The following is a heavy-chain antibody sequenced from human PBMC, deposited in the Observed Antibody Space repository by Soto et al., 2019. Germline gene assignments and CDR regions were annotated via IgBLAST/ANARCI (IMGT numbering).Heavy chain of an antibody. J-gene: IGHJ4*02. V-gene: IGHV3-73*01. CDR2: IRDRAFSYAT. Sequence: EVLLVESGGGLVQPGGSLKLSCAASGFVFKDSSIHWVRQASGKGLEWVGRIRDRAFSYATAYAASVKGRFTISRDDSTNMAYLQMNSLKTEDTAIYYCTRLISAAQDYWGQGTLVTVSS. CDR1: GFVFKDSS. D-gene: IGHD3-10*01. CDR3: TRLISAAQDY.